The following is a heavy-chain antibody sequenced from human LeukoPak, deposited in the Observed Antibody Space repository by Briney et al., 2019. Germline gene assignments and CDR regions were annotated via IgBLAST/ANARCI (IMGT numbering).Heavy chain of an antibody. Sequence: GGSLRLSCAASGFTFSDYYMSWIRQAPGKGLEWVSYVTSSGNTIDYADSVKGRFIISRDNAKNSLYLQMNSLTAEDTAVYYCARARRGGPFDHWGQGTLVTVSA. D-gene: IGHD3-16*01. CDR3: ARARRGGPFDH. CDR2: VTSSGNTI. J-gene: IGHJ4*02. V-gene: IGHV3-11*01. CDR1: GFTFSDYY.